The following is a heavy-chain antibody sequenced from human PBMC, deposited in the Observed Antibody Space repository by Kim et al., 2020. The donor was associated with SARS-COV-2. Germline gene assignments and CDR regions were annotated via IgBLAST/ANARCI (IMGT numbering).Heavy chain of an antibody. D-gene: IGHD3-22*01. Sequence: GGSLRLSCAASGFTFGDYAMHWVRQAPGKGLEWVAGIRWDRGSIYYADSVKGRFTISRDNAKNSLYLQMNSLRAEDTAVYYCAKVPLTGDSCGYHFDYWGQGTLVTVSS. CDR1: GFTFGDYA. CDR2: IRWDRGSI. V-gene: IGHV3-9*01. J-gene: IGHJ4*02. CDR3: AKVPLTGDSCGYHFDY.